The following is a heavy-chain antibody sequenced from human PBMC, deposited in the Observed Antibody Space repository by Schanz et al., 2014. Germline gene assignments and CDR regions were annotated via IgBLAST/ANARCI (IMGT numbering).Heavy chain of an antibody. D-gene: IGHD1-26*01. CDR2: VDRDGGHT. J-gene: IGHJ6*02. V-gene: IGHV3-43*01. CDR3: AKDSRGSSFDMDV. Sequence: EVQLVESGGVVAQPGGSLRLSCAASGFSFDDYTMHWVRQAPGKGLEWVSLVDRDGGHTYYADSVKGRFTISRDNSKNSLYPQMNSLRTEDTALYYCAKDSRGSSFDMDVWGQGTTVTVSS. CDR1: GFSFDDYT.